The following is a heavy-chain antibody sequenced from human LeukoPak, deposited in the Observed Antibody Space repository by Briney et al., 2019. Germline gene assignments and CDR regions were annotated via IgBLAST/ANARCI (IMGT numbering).Heavy chain of an antibody. D-gene: IGHD5-18*01. CDR2: ISAYNGNT. CDR3: ARGAYSYGPKYYYYGMDV. CDR1: GGTFSSYA. Sequence: ASVKVSCKASGGTFSSYAISWVRQAPGQGLEWMVWISAYNGNTNYAQKLQGRVTMTTDTSTSTAYMELRSLRSDDTAVYYCARGAYSYGPKYYYYGMDVWGQGTTVTVSS. J-gene: IGHJ6*02. V-gene: IGHV1-18*01.